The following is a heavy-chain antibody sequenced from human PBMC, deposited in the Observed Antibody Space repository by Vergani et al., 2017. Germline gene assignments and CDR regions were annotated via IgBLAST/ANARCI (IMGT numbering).Heavy chain of an antibody. CDR2: ISVYNGET. J-gene: IGHJ4*02. Sequence: QVQLVQSGAEVKKPGASVKVSCEGSGYTFRNYGISWVRQAPGEGLEWLGWISVYNGETKFAQKLQGRVTLTRDTSTDTAYMGMGSLRSDDTAVYYCARDRGNSGDYNFDYWGQGTLVTVSS. D-gene: IGHD1-26*01. CDR3: ARDRGNSGDYNFDY. V-gene: IGHV1-18*04. CDR1: GYTFRNYG.